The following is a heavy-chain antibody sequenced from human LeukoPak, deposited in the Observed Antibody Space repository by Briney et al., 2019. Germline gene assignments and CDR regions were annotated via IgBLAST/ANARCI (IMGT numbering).Heavy chain of an antibody. CDR3: ARAPELDY. CDR2: IYHSGST. Sequence: PSETLSLTCAVSGGSISSGGYSWSWIRQPPGKGLEWIGYIYHSGSTYYNPSLKSRVTISVDRSKNQFSLKLSSVTAADTAVYYCARAPELDYWGQGTLVTVSS. CDR1: GGSISSGGYS. J-gene: IGHJ4*02. V-gene: IGHV4-30-2*01.